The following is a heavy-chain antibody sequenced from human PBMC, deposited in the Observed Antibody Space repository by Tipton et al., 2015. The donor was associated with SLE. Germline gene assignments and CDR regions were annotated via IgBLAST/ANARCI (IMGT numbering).Heavy chain of an antibody. J-gene: IGHJ2*01. CDR3: ARESTEYFDL. D-gene: IGHD1-1*01. V-gene: IGHV4-59*01. CDR1: GGSISSFY. CDR2: IYYSGST. Sequence: TLSLTCTVSGGSISSFYWNWIRQPPGKGLEWIGYIYYSGSTNYNPSLKSRVTISVDTSKNQFSLKLSSVTAADTAVYYCARESTEYFDLWGRGTLVTVSS.